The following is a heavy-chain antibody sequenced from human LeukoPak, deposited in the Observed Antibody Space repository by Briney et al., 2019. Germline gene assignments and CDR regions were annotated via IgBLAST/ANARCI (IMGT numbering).Heavy chain of an antibody. J-gene: IGHJ4*02. V-gene: IGHV4-59*01. CDR3: ARARDLGYFDY. D-gene: IGHD2-21*02. CDR1: GGSISSYY. CDR2: IYYSGGT. Sequence: SETLSLTCTVSGGSISSYYWSWIRQPPGKGLEWIGYIYYSGGTNYKPSLKSRVTISVDTSKNQFSLKLSSVTAADTAVYYCARARDLGYFDYWGQGTLVTVSS.